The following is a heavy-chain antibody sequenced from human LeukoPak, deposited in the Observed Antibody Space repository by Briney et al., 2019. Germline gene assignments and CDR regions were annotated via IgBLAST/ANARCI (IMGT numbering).Heavy chain of an antibody. V-gene: IGHV1-2*02. CDR1: GYTFTGYY. CDR3: ARDLYCSSTSCYDNWFDP. J-gene: IGHJ5*02. Sequence: ASVKVSCKASGYTFTGYYMHWVRQAPGQGLEWMGWINPNSGGTNYAQKFQGRVTMTRDTSISTAYMELSRLRSDDTAVYYCARDLYCSSTSCYDNWFDPWGQGTLVTVSS. CDR2: INPNSGGT. D-gene: IGHD2-2*01.